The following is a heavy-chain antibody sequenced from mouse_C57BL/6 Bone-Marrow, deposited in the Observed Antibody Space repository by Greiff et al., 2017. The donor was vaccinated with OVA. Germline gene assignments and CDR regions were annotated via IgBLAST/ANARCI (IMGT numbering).Heavy chain of an antibody. J-gene: IGHJ1*03. CDR1: GYTFTSYW. D-gene: IGHD4-1*01. V-gene: IGHV1-5*01. CDR3: TVFGRYWYFDV. CDR2: IYPGNSDT. Sequence: VQLQQSGTVLARPGASVKMSCKTSGYTFTSYWMHWVKQRPGQGLEWIGAIYPGNSDTSYNQKFKGKAKLTAVTSASTAYMELGSLTNEDSAVYYCTVFGRYWYFDVWGTGTTVTVSS.